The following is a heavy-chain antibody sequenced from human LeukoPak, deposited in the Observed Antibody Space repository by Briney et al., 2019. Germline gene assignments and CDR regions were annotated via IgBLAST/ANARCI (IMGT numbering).Heavy chain of an antibody. CDR1: GGTFSSYA. CDR2: IIPIFGTA. Sequence: ASVKVSCKASGGTFSSYAISWVRQAPGQGLEWMGGIIPIFGTANYAQKFQGRVTITTDESTSTAYMELSSLRSEDTAVYYCARDIWARTHYYDSSGDYWGQGTLVTVSS. D-gene: IGHD3-22*01. J-gene: IGHJ4*02. CDR3: ARDIWARTHYYDSSGDY. V-gene: IGHV1-69*05.